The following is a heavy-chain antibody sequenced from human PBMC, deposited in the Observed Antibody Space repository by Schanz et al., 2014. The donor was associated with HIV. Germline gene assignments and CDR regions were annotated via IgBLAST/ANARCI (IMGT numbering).Heavy chain of an antibody. CDR1: GFTFSSYA. J-gene: IGHJ1*01. Sequence: EVQLLESGGGLVQPGGSLRLSCAASGFTFSSYAMSWVRQAPGKGLEWVSRISDSGGSTYYADSVKGRFTISRDNSKNRLYLQMNSLRAEDTAIYYCAKVFTVITYVAKYFHHWGQGTLVSVSS. CDR3: AKVFTVITYVAKYFHH. D-gene: IGHD3-16*01. V-gene: IGHV3-23*01. CDR2: ISDSGGST.